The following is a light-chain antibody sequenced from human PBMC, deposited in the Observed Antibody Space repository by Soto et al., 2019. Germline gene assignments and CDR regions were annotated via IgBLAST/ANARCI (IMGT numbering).Light chain of an antibody. CDR2: GAS. V-gene: IGKV3-15*01. CDR3: QQYNSWPPWT. CDR1: ESVNSS. Sequence: EIVMTQSPATLSVSPGERATLSSRPRESVNSSLAWYQQKPGQAPRLLINGASTRATGIPARFSGSGSATEFTLTISSLQSEDFAVYYCQQYNSWPPWTFGQGTKVDIK. J-gene: IGKJ1*01.